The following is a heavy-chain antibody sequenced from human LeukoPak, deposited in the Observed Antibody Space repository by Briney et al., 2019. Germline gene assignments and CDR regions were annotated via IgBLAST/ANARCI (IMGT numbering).Heavy chain of an antibody. CDR1: GFTVSRKY. J-gene: IGHJ4*02. V-gene: IGHV3-53*01. CDR3: ARRHDY. Sequence: PGGSLRLSCAASGFTVSRKYMSWVRQAPGKGLEWVSIVFASGGSFHADSVKGRFTGFRDNSKNTVFLQMNTLRVEGTGVYYCARRHDYWGQGTLVTVSS. CDR2: VFASGGS.